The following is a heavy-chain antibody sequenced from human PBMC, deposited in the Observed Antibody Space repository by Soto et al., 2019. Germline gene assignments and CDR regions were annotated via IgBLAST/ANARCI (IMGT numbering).Heavy chain of an antibody. Sequence: ESLKISCKSSGYTFSIYWISWVRQIPGKGLEWMGRIDPSDSYTSYSPSFQGHVTISIDKSFSTAYLQWSSLKASDTAMYYCARHAGGVVKNSRYYYGLDVWGQGTTVTVSS. V-gene: IGHV5-10-1*01. D-gene: IGHD3-3*01. J-gene: IGHJ6*02. CDR2: IDPSDSYT. CDR3: ARHAGGVVKNSRYYYGLDV. CDR1: GYTFSIYW.